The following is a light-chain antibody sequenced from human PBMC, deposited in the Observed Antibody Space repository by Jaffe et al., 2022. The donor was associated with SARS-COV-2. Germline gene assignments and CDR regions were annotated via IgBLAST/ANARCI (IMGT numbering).Light chain of an antibody. J-gene: IGKJ2*01. CDR2: WAS. Sequence: DIVMTQSPDSLAVSLGERATINCKSSQNVLHRPNNKNYLAWYQQKPGQPPKLLIYWASTRESGVPDRFSGSGSGTDFTLTISSLQAEDVAVYYCQQYFGIPYTFGQGTKLEIK. V-gene: IGKV4-1*01. CDR1: QNVLHRPNNKNY. CDR3: QQYFGIPYT.